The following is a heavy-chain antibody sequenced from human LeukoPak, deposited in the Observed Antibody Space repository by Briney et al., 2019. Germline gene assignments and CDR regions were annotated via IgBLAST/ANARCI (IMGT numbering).Heavy chain of an antibody. V-gene: IGHV4-39*01. J-gene: IGHJ4*02. D-gene: IGHD6-6*01. Sequence: SETLSLTCTVSGGSISSSSYYWGWIRQPPGKGLEWIGSIYYSGSTYYNPSLKSRVTISVDTSKNQFSLKLSSVTAADTAVYYCASIIAARQWYFDYWGQGALVTVSS. CDR1: GGSISSSSYY. CDR2: IYYSGST. CDR3: ASIIAARQWYFDY.